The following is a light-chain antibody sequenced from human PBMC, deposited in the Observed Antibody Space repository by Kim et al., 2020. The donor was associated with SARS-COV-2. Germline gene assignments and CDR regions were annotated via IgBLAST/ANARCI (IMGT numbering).Light chain of an antibody. CDR1: QSVLYSSNNKNY. CDR3: KQHYSTPLT. Sequence: DIVMTQSPDSLAVSLGERATINCKSSQSVLYSSNNKNYLAWYQQKPGQPPKLLIYWASTRESGVPDRFSGSGSGTDFTLTISSLQAEDVAVYYCKQHYSTPLTFGGGTKVDIK. J-gene: IGKJ4*01. V-gene: IGKV4-1*01. CDR2: WAS.